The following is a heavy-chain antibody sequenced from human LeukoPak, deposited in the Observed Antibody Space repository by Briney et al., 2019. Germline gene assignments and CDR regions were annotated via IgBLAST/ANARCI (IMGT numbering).Heavy chain of an antibody. D-gene: IGHD4-23*01. V-gene: IGHV1-2*02. CDR2: INPNSGGR. CDR3: ARDYYGGNPDY. Sequence: ASVKVSCKTSGYTFTVYQMHWVRQAPGQGLEWMGWINPNSGGRNYAQKFQGRVTMTSDTSISTVYMELSSLRSDDTAVYYYARDYYGGNPDYWGQGTLVTVSS. J-gene: IGHJ4*02. CDR1: GYTFTVYQ.